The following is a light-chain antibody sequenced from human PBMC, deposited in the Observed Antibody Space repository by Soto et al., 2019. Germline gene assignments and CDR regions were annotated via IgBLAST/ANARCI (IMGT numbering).Light chain of an antibody. CDR1: QGIRND. CDR3: LQHNSYPRT. Sequence: DIQMTQSPSSLSASVGDRVTITCRASQGIRNDLDWYQQKPGKAPKRLIYAASSLRSGVPSRFSGSGSGTEFTLTISSLQPEDFATYYCLQHNSYPRTFGQGTKVDIK. J-gene: IGKJ1*01. CDR2: AAS. V-gene: IGKV1-17*01.